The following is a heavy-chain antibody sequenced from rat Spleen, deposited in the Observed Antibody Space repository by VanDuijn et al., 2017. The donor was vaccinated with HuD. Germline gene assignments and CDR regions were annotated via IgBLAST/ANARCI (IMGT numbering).Heavy chain of an antibody. V-gene: IGHV5-22*01. J-gene: IGHJ3*01. Sequence: EVQLVESGGGLVQPGRSMKLSCAASGFTFNNYDMAWVRQAPTKGLEWVASINFDGSGTYYRDSVKGRFTISRDNERSTLYLQMNSLRSEDTATYYCSRHTYNWFPNWGQGTLVTVSS. CDR1: GFTFNNYD. CDR3: SRHTYNWFPN. CDR2: INFDGSGT.